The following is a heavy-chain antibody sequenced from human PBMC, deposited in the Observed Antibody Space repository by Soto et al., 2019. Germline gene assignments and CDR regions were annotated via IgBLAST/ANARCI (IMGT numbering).Heavy chain of an antibody. Sequence: QVQLVQSGAEVKKPGSSVKVSCKASGGTFSSYTISWVRQAPGQGLEWMGGIIPSFGSANYAQKVQGRVTISGEESTRTAYVGLSSLGSEEQVVYYCAGALGGSGWGMWLGAWGQGTLVTVSS. CDR2: IIPSFGSA. CDR3: AGALGGSGWGMWLGA. V-gene: IGHV1-69*12. D-gene: IGHD3-16*01. CDR1: GGTFSSYT. J-gene: IGHJ5*02.